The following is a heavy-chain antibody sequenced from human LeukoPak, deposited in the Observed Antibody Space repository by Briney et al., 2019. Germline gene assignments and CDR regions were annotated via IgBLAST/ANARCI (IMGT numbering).Heavy chain of an antibody. CDR2: IYPGDSDT. J-gene: IGHJ5*02. CDR1: GYRFTSYW. D-gene: IGHD2-2*01. CDR3: ARRSCSTTSCYVFGWFDH. Sequence: GESLKISCKGSGYRFTSYWIGWVHQMPGKGLEWMGIIYPGDSDTRYSPSFQGQVTISVDKSISTAYLQWSSLRASDTAMYYCARRSCSTTSCYVFGWFDHWGQGTLVTVSS. V-gene: IGHV5-51*07.